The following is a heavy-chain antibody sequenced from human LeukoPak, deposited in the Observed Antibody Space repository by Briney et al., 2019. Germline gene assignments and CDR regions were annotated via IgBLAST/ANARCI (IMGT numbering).Heavy chain of an antibody. D-gene: IGHD2-2*01. CDR2: IKSKTDGGTT. CDR1: GFTFSNAW. Sequence: GGSLRLSRAASGFTFSNAWMSWVRQAPGKGLEWVGRIKSKTDGGTTDYAAPVKGRFTISRDDSKNTLYLQMNSLKTEDTAVYYCTTDWHIVVVPAATTLHFDYWGQGTLVTVSS. J-gene: IGHJ4*02. CDR3: TTDWHIVVVPAATTLHFDY. V-gene: IGHV3-15*01.